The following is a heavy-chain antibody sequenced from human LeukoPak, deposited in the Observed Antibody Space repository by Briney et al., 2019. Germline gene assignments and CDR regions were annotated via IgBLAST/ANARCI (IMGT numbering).Heavy chain of an antibody. J-gene: IGHJ4*02. CDR1: GFTFSSYG. D-gene: IGHD2-15*01. CDR3: AKDSHPSSGGSCYKN. V-gene: IGHV3-30*18. CDR2: ISYDGSNK. Sequence: PGGSLRLPCAASGFTFSSYGMHWVRQAPGKGLEWVAVISYDGSNKYYADSVKGRFTISRDNAKNSLYLQMNSLRAEDTALYYCAKDSHPSSGGSCYKNWGQGTLVTVSS.